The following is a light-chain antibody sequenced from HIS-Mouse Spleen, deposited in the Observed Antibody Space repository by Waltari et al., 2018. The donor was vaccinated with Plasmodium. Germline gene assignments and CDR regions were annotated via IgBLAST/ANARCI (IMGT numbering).Light chain of an antibody. CDR1: QSISSN. J-gene: IGKJ1*01. V-gene: IGKV1-39*01. CDR2: AAS. CDR3: QQCNSTPWT. Sequence: DIQMTQSPSSLSASVRGRVPITCRASQSISSNLNWYQQKPGKAPKLLIYAASSWQSGVPSRFSGSGSGTDFTLTISSLQSEDFATYYCQQCNSTPWTFGPGTKVEIK.